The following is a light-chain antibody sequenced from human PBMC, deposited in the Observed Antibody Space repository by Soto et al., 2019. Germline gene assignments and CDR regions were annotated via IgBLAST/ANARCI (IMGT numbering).Light chain of an antibody. V-gene: IGLV2-14*03. CDR2: DVR. CDR1: SSDVGAFNF. J-gene: IGLJ2*01. Sequence: QSVLTQPASMSGSPGQSITISCTGTSSDVGAFNFVSWYQQHPGKAPKLMIYDVRHRPSGVSDRFSGSKSGNTASLTIYGLQAEDEADYYCTSHTTTSPPVLFGGGTKVTVL. CDR3: TSHTTTSPPVL.